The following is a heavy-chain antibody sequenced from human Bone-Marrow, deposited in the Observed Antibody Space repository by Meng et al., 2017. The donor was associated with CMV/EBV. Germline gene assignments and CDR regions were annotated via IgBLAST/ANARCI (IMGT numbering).Heavy chain of an antibody. D-gene: IGHD3-10*01. J-gene: IGHJ4*02. Sequence: GGSLRLSRAASGFTFSSYSMNWVRQAPGKGLEWVSSISSSSSYIYYADSVKGRFTISRDNAKNSLYLQMNSLRAEDTAVYYCARLLYDYYGSGTCDYWGQGTLDTVSS. CDR3: ARLLYDYYGSGTCDY. CDR2: ISSSSSYI. V-gene: IGHV3-21*01. CDR1: GFTFSSYS.